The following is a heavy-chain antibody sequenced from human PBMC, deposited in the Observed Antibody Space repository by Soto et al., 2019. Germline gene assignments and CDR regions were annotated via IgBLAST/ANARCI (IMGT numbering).Heavy chain of an antibody. CDR1: GFTFSSYQ. CDR3: ARGTYYYDSSTYYPIY. J-gene: IGHJ4*02. Sequence: GGSLRLSCAASGFTFSSYQMNWVRQAPGKGLEWVSYISNSVNGIYYADSVKGRFTISRDNARNSLYLQMNSLRAEDTAVYYCARGTYYYDSSTYYPIYWGRGTLVTVPQ. D-gene: IGHD3-22*01. V-gene: IGHV3-48*03. CDR2: ISNSVNGI.